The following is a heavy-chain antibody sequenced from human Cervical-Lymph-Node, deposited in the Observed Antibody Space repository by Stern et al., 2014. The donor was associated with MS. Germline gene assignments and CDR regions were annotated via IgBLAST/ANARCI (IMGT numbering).Heavy chain of an antibody. CDR2: ITSIGDT. J-gene: IGHJ3*02. D-gene: IGHD6-19*01. Sequence: QVQLQESGPGLVKPSETLSLTCSVSGGSISGYDWNWIRQTPGKGLEWIGYITSIGDTNYNPSLKSRVIISVDTSKNQFSLKLRSMAAADTAVYYCARDRGRHSSGWFYGLDIWGQGTMVTVSS. V-gene: IGHV4-59*01. CDR3: ARDRGRHSSGWFYGLDI. CDR1: GGSISGYD.